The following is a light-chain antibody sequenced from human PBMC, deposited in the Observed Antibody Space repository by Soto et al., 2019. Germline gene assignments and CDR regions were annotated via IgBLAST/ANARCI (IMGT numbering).Light chain of an antibody. J-gene: IGKJ2*01. V-gene: IGKV1-5*01. CDR3: HQYKSYTPYT. CDR2: DAS. CDR1: HSIDTW. Sequence: DIQMTQSPSALSASLGDRVTITCRANHSIDTWLAWYQQRPGKAPNLLIYDASSLASGVPSRFSGGGSGTEFTLTISNLQPDDFGTYYCHQYKSYTPYTIGQGTKVEIK.